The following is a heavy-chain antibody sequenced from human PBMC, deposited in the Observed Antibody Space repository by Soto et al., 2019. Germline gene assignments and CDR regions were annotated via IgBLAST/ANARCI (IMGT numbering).Heavy chain of an antibody. CDR3: ARESGIQWLRFPSQTEFDY. D-gene: IGHD5-12*01. CDR2: IGHNGDVT. CDR1: GLTFTRYS. Sequence: PGGSLRLSCAAPGLTFTRYSISWVRQAPGKGLGWVSVIGHNGDVTYYADSVKGRFTISRDTSKNTLYLQMNSLRAEDTAVYYCARESGIQWLRFPSQTEFDYWGQGTLVTVSS. V-gene: IGHV3-23*01. J-gene: IGHJ4*02.